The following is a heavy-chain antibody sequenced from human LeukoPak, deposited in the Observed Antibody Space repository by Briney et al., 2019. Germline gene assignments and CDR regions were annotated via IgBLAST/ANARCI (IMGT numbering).Heavy chain of an antibody. V-gene: IGHV4-61*02. CDR1: GGSISSGSYY. CDR2: IYTSGST. J-gene: IGHJ4*02. CDR3: ARDRGMATIRYFDY. Sequence: SETLSLTCTVSGGSISSGSYYWSWIRQPAGKGLEWIGRIYTSGSTNYNPSLKSRVTISVDTSKNQFSLKLSPVTAADTAVYYCARDRGMATIRYFDYWGQGTLVTVSS. D-gene: IGHD5-24*01.